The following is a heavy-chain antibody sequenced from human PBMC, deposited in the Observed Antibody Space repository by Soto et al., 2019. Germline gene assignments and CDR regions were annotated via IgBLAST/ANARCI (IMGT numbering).Heavy chain of an antibody. CDR1: GYTFTGYY. V-gene: IGHV1-2*04. D-gene: IGHD6-13*01. CDR2: INPNSGGT. Sequence: ASVKVSCKASGYTFTGYYMHWVRQAPGQGLEWMGWINPNSGGTNYAQKFQGWVTMTRDTSISTAYMELSRLRSGDTAVYYCARLAAPRTYYYYYYGMDVWGQGTTVTVSS. CDR3: ARLAAPRTYYYYYYGMDV. J-gene: IGHJ6*02.